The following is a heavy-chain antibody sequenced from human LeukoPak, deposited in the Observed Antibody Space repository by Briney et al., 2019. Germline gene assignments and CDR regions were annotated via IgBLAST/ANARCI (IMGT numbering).Heavy chain of an antibody. V-gene: IGHV4-39*01. Sequence: SETLSLTCTVSGCSISSSSYYWGWLRQPPGKGLVWIGSIYYSGSTYYNPSLKSRVTISVDTSNNQFSLKLSSVTAADTAVYYCARHRSEMDSSSLGEFDPWGQGTLVTVSS. D-gene: IGHD6-13*01. CDR3: ARHRSEMDSSSLGEFDP. CDR2: IYYSGST. J-gene: IGHJ5*02. CDR1: GCSISSSSYY.